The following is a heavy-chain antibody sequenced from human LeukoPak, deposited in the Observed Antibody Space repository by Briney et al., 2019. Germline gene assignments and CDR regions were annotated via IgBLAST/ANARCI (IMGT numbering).Heavy chain of an antibody. D-gene: IGHD1-26*01. V-gene: IGHV1-2*02. CDR1: GYTFSDYY. J-gene: IGHJ4*02. Sequence: ASVKVSCKASGYTFSDYYIHWVRQAPGQGLEWMGWINPKSGGTSYAQKFQGRVTMTRDTSISAVCMDLSRLTSDDAAVYYCAKLSDHTTGHHPFDYWGQGTLVTVS. CDR3: AKLSDHTTGHHPFDY. CDR2: INPKSGGT.